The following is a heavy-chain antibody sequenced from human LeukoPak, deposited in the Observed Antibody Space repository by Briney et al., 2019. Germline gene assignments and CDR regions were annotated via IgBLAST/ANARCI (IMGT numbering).Heavy chain of an antibody. D-gene: IGHD2-15*01. Sequence: SETLSLTCAVYGGSFSGYYWSWIRQPPGKGLEWIGEINHSGSTNYNPSLKSRVTISVDTPKNQFSLKLSSVTAADTAVYYCASLDVVVNYWGQGTLVTVSS. CDR2: INHSGST. V-gene: IGHV4-34*01. CDR1: GGSFSGYY. J-gene: IGHJ4*02. CDR3: ASLDVVVNY.